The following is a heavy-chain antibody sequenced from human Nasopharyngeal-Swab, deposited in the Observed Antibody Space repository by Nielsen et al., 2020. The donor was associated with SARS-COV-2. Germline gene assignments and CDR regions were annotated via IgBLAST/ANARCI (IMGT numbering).Heavy chain of an antibody. CDR1: GFTFSNYA. CDR3: AKVKSGTSYDAFDI. D-gene: IGHD1-26*01. CDR2: IRVSGDTT. J-gene: IGHJ3*02. V-gene: IGHV3-23*01. Sequence: GGSLRLSCVASGFTFSNYAMTWVRQAPGKGLEWVSSIRVSGDTTYYADSVKGRFTISRDSSKNTLYLQMNSLRAEDTALYYCAKVKSGTSYDAFDIWGQGTMVTVSS.